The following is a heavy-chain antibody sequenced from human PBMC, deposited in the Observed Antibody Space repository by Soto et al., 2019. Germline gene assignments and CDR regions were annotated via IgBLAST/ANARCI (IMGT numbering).Heavy chain of an antibody. V-gene: IGHV4-31*03. J-gene: IGHJ6*02. CDR1: GGSISSGGYY. D-gene: IGHD5-18*01. CDR2: IYYSGST. CDR3: AGASYGVFYYYYGMDV. Sequence: PSETLSLTCTVSGGSISSGGYYWSWIRQHPGKGLEWIGYIYYSGSTYYNPSLKSRVTISVDTSKNQFSLKLSSVTAADTAVYYCAGASYGVFYYYYGMDVWGQGTTVTVSS.